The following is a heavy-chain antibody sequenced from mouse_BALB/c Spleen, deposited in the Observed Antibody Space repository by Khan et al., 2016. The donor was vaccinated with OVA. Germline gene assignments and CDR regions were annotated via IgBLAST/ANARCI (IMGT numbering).Heavy chain of an antibody. CDR2: ISYSGST. CDR1: GYSITSGYA. V-gene: IGHV3-2*02. D-gene: IGHD1-1*01. CDR3: ARKNYYGYAMDY. Sequence: EVQLVETGPGLVKPSQSLSLTCTVTGYSITSGYAWNWIRHFPGNKLEWMVYISYSGSTSYNPSLRSRISITRNTSKNQFFLQLNCVTTEDTATYYCARKNYYGYAMDYWGQGTSVTVST. J-gene: IGHJ4*01.